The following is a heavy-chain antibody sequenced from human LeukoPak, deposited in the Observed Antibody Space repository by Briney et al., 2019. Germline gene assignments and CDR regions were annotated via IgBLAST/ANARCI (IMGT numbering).Heavy chain of an antibody. CDR1: GGSISTYY. J-gene: IGHJ4*02. D-gene: IGHD3-10*01. Sequence: SETLSLTCTVSGGSISTYYWNWIRQPPGKGLEWIGYFSYSGSTNHNPSLKGRVTISVDTSKNQFSLKLSSVTAADTAVYYCAREGVPPMVRGVLRYWGQGTLVTVSS. CDR3: AREGVPPMVRGVLRY. V-gene: IGHV4-59*12. CDR2: FSYSGST.